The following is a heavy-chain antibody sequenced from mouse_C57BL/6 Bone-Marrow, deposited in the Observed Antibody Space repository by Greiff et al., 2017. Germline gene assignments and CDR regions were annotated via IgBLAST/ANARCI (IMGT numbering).Heavy chain of an antibody. D-gene: IGHD3-2*02. V-gene: IGHV1-69*01. CDR3: AREGDQDPYFDC. Sequence: QVQLQQPGAELVMPGASVKLSCKASGYTFTSYWMHWVKQRPGQGLEWIGEIDPSDSYTNYNQKFKGKSTLTVDKSSSTAYMQLSSLTSEDSAVYYCAREGDQDPYFDCWGQGTTLTVSS. CDR2: IDPSDSYT. J-gene: IGHJ2*01. CDR1: GYTFTSYW.